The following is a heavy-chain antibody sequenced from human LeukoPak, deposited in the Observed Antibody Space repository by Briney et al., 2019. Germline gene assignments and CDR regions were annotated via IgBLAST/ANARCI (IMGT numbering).Heavy chain of an antibody. Sequence: GRSLRLSCAASGFTFSSYAMHWVRQAPGKGLEWVAVISYDGSNKYYADSVKGRFTISRDNSENTLYLQMNSLRAEDTAVYYCARLEQQLNFDYWGQGTLVTVSS. CDR2: ISYDGSNK. J-gene: IGHJ4*02. V-gene: IGHV3-30*04. CDR3: ARLEQQLNFDY. D-gene: IGHD6-13*01. CDR1: GFTFSSYA.